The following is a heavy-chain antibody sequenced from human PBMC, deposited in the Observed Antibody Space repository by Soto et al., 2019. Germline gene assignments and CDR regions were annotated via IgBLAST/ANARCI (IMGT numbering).Heavy chain of an antibody. CDR1: GGSISSGPYS. D-gene: IGHD2-2*01. V-gene: IGHV4-39*01. CDR2: FHYSGST. Sequence: QLQLLESGPGLVKPSETLSLTCTVSGGSISSGPYSWGWIRQPPGKGLEWIGTFHYSGSTYYSPSCESRVTISVDTPKNLFSLKVSSVTAADTAVYYCARLGGYCSGTSCYGYYGMDVWGQGTTVTVSS. CDR3: ARLGGYCSGTSCYGYYGMDV. J-gene: IGHJ6*02.